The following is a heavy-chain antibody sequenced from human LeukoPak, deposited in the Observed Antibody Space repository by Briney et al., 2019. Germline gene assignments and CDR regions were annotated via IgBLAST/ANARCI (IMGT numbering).Heavy chain of an antibody. CDR3: ARDYTLYDSSGYYYCPIGY. D-gene: IGHD3-22*01. CDR2: IIPILGIA. J-gene: IGHJ4*02. CDR1: GGTFSSYA. V-gene: IGHV1-69*04. Sequence: AASVKVSCKASGGTFSSYAISWVRQAPGQGLEWMGRIIPILGIANYAQKFQGRVTITADKSTSTAYMELSSLRSEDTAVYYCARDYTLYDSSGYYYCPIGYWGQGTLVTVSS.